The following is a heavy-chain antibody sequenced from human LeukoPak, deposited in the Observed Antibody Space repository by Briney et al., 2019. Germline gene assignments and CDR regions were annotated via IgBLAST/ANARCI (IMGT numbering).Heavy chain of an antibody. CDR1: GGSISSSSYY. CDR3: AGSTYDNWFDP. CDR2: IYHSGST. J-gene: IGHJ5*02. D-gene: IGHD2-8*01. Sequence: SETLSLTCTVSGGSISSSSYYCGWIRQPPGKGLEWIGSIYHSGSTYYNPSLKSRVTLSVETSKNQFSLKLSSVTAADTAVYYCAGSTYDNWFDPWGREPWSPSPQ. V-gene: IGHV4-39*01.